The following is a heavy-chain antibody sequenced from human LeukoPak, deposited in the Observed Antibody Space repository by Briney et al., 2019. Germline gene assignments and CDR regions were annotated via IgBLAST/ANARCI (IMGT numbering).Heavy chain of an antibody. V-gene: IGHV4-39*07. CDR1: GGSISSSSYY. J-gene: IGHJ4*02. CDR2: MSYSGST. CDR3: ARVEMATITFDS. Sequence: SETLSLTCTVSGGSISSSSYYWGWIRQPPGKGLEWIGIMSYSGSTYYTPSLKSRVTISVDTSKNQFSLKLNSVTAADTAVYYCARVEMATITFDSWGQGTLVTVSS. D-gene: IGHD5-24*01.